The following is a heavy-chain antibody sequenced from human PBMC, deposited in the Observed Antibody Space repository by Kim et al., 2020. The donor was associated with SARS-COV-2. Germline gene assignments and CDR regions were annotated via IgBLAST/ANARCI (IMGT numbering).Heavy chain of an antibody. CDR1: GFTFSDYY. D-gene: IGHD3-16*01. Sequence: GGSLRLSCTTSGFTFSDYYMAWVRLAHGKGLEWVGLIRTNTYGGTREYAPSVKDRFTVSRDESKSVAYLQLNSLRSEDTAVYYCARSCCAFANMDVWGKG. J-gene: IGHJ6*03. CDR2: IRTNTYGGTR. CDR3: ARSCCAFANMDV. V-gene: IGHV3-49*04.